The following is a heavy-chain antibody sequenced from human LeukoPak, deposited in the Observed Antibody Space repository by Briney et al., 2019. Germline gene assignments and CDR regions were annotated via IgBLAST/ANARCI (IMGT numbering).Heavy chain of an antibody. CDR1: GYTLTELS. CDR3: ATGGVPNYYDSSGYFHY. J-gene: IGHJ4*02. D-gene: IGHD3-22*01. Sequence: ASVKVSCKVSGYTLTELSMHWVRQAPGKGLEWMGGFGPEDGETIYAQKFQGRVTMTEDTSTDTAYMELSSLRSEDTAVYYCATGGVPNYYDSSGYFHYWGQGTLVTVSS. CDR2: FGPEDGET. V-gene: IGHV1-24*01.